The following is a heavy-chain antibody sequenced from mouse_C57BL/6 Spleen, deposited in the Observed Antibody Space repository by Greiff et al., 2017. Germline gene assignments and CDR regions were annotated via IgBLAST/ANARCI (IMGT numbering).Heavy chain of an antibody. Sequence: VQLQQSGPELVKPGASVKISCKASGYTFTDYYMNWVKQSHGKSLEWIGDINPNNGGTSYNQKFKGKATLTVDKSSSTAYMELRSLTSEDSAVYYCARPVVADYYAMDYWGQGTSVTVSS. J-gene: IGHJ4*01. D-gene: IGHD1-1*01. CDR1: GYTFTDYY. CDR2: INPNNGGT. CDR3: ARPVVADYYAMDY. V-gene: IGHV1-26*01.